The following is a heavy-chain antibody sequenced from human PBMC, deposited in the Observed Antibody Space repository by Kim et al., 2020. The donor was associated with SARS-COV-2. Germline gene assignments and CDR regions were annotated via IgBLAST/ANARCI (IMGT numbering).Heavy chain of an antibody. Sequence: SVKGRFTNSRDNSKNTLYLQMNSLRAEDTAVYYCARGEKPGIAAAGQLDYWGQGTLVTVSS. V-gene: IGHV3-30*07. J-gene: IGHJ4*02. D-gene: IGHD6-13*01. CDR3: ARGEKPGIAAAGQLDY.